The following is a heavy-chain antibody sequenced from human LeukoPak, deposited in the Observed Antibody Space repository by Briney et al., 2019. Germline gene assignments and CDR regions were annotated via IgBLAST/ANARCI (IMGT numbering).Heavy chain of an antibody. V-gene: IGHV3-7*01. CDR2: IKQDGSEK. Sequence: GGSLRLSCAASGFTFSSYWMSWVRQAPGKGLEWVANIKQDGSEKYYVDSVKGRFTISRDNAKNSLYLQMNSLRAEDTAVYYCARDRTVVTLSYYFDYWGQGTLVTVSS. CDR1: GFTFSSYW. CDR3: ARDRTVVTLSYYFDY. D-gene: IGHD4-23*01. J-gene: IGHJ4*02.